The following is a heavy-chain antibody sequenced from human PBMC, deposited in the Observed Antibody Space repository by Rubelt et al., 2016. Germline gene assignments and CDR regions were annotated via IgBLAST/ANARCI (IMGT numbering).Heavy chain of an antibody. Sequence: QLQLLESGPGLVKPSETLSLTCTVSGASISSNYFWGWIRQPPGKGLEWIGYIYYSGSTYYNPSLKSRVTISVDTSKNQFSLKLGSVTAADTAVYYCARGFYYFDYWGQGTLVTVSS. D-gene: IGHD3-3*01. CDR2: IYYSGST. V-gene: IGHV4-31*03. CDR3: ARGFYYFDY. CDR1: GASISSNYF. J-gene: IGHJ4*02.